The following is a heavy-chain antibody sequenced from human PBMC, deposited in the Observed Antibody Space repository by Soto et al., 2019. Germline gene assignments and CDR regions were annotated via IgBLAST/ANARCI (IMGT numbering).Heavy chain of an antibody. D-gene: IGHD6-19*01. Sequence: EVQLVESGGGLVQPGGSLRLSCAAAGFTFSSYSMNWVRQAPGKGLEWGSYISSSSSTIYYADSVKGRFTISRDNAKNSLYLQMNSLRAEDTAVYYCARDGGQWLNWFDPWGQVTLVTVSS. V-gene: IGHV3-48*01. CDR3: ARDGGQWLNWFDP. CDR1: GFTFSSYS. J-gene: IGHJ5*02. CDR2: ISSSSSTI.